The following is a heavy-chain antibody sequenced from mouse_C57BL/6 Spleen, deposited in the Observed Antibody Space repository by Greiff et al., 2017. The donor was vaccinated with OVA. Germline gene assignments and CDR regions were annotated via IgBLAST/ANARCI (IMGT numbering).Heavy chain of an antibody. CDR1: GYSFTGYY. Sequence: EVQLQQSGPELVKPGASVKISCKASGYSFTGYYMNWVKQSPEKSLEWIGEINPSTGGTTYNQKFKAKATLTVDKSSSTAYMQLKSLTSEDSAVYYCARSLITTVVAPFAYWGQGTLVTVSA. CDR3: ARSLITTVVAPFAY. D-gene: IGHD1-1*01. CDR2: INPSTGGT. V-gene: IGHV1-42*01. J-gene: IGHJ3*01.